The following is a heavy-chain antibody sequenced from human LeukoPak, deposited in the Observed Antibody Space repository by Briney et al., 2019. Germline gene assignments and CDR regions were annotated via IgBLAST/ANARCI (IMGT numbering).Heavy chain of an antibody. Sequence: SETLSLTCTVSGGSISSYYWSWIRQPPGKGLEWIGYIYYSGSTNYNPSLKSRVTISVDTSKNQFSLKLSSVTAADTDVYYCARDRYYYDSSGSGAFDIWGQGTMVTVSS. J-gene: IGHJ3*02. D-gene: IGHD3-22*01. CDR1: GGSISSYY. V-gene: IGHV4-59*01. CDR2: IYYSGST. CDR3: ARDRYYYDSSGSGAFDI.